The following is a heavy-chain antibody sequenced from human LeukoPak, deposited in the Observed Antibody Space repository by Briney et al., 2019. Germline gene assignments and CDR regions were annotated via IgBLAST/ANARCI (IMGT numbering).Heavy chain of an antibody. CDR3: ARVGYCSSTSCYTPYYYYYYMDV. V-gene: IGHV4-38-2*01. CDR2: MYRSGST. Sequence: PSETLSLTCAVSGFSISSGYYWGWIRQPPGKGLEWIGSMYRSGSTSYNPSLKSRVTISVDTSKNQFSLKLSSVTAADTAVYYCARVGYCSSTSCYTPYYYYYYMDVWGKGTTVTVSS. J-gene: IGHJ6*03. CDR1: GFSISSGYY. D-gene: IGHD2-2*02.